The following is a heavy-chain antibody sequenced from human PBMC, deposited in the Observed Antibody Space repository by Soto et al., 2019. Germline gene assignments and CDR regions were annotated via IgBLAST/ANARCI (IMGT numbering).Heavy chain of an antibody. Sequence: GGSLRLSCAASGFTFSNYEMHWVRQAPGKGREWISYSSISGSTKYHADSVKGRLIIFRDNAKFSLYLQFNSLRAEDTAVYYCARDLYDSSGYCPFVYWGPGTLVTASS. J-gene: IGHJ4*01. CDR3: ARDLYDSSGYCPFVY. D-gene: IGHD3-22*01. CDR1: GFTFSNYE. CDR2: SSISGSTK. V-gene: IGHV3-48*03.